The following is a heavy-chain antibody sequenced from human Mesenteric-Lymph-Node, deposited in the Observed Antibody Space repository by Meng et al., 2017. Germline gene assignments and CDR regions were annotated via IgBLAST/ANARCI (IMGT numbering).Heavy chain of an antibody. CDR1: EYTFTNYA. V-gene: IGHV1-3*01. D-gene: IGHD1-26*01. CDR2: INSGNGKT. Sequence: QVQLVQSGAEVKKPGASVKVSCKASEYTFTNYAIQWVRQAPGQRLEWMGWINSGNGKTKYSEKFQGRVTITRDTSATTAYMELSSLRSEDMAVYYCARGLWEQSRYYFDSWGQGTLVTVSS. CDR3: ARGLWEQSRYYFDS. J-gene: IGHJ4*02.